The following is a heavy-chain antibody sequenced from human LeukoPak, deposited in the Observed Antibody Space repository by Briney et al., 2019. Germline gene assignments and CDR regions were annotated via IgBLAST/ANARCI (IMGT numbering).Heavy chain of an antibody. Sequence: SVTLTCNVSGGTFSSYAITWVRQPPGQGLEWMGGIIPIFGTANYAQKFQGRVTITADESTSTAYMELSTLRSEDTAVYYCARGEGSNDYVWGSDRYYYYMDVWGKGTTVTVSS. J-gene: IGHJ6*03. D-gene: IGHD3-16*01. CDR2: IIPIFGTA. CDR3: ARGEGSNDYVWGSDRYYYYMDV. CDR1: GGTFSSYA. V-gene: IGHV1-69*01.